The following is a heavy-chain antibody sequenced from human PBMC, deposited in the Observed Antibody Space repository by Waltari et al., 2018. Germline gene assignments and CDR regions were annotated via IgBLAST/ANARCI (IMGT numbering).Heavy chain of an antibody. V-gene: IGHV3-23*01. CDR3: AKGGLLLPFDY. CDR1: GFTFLSYA. Sequence: EVQLLESGGGLVQPGGSLRLSCAASGFTFLSYALSCVRQAPGKGLEWVSAISGSGGSTYYADSVKGRFTISRDNSKNTLYLQMNSLRAEDTAVYYCAKGGLLLPFDYWGQGTLVTVSS. J-gene: IGHJ4*02. D-gene: IGHD3-22*01. CDR2: ISGSGGST.